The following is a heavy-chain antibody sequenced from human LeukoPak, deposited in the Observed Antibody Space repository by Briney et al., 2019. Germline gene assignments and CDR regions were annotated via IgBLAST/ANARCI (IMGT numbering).Heavy chain of an antibody. Sequence: KSSETLSLTRAVYGGSFSGYYWSWIRQPPGKGLEWIGEINHSGSTNYNPSLKSRVTISVDTSKNQFSLKLSSVTAADTAVYYCARGPPGVQLWLRAPLDYWGQGTLVTVSS. J-gene: IGHJ4*02. CDR1: GGSFSGYY. V-gene: IGHV4-34*01. CDR2: INHSGST. CDR3: ARGPPGVQLWLRAPLDY. D-gene: IGHD5-18*01.